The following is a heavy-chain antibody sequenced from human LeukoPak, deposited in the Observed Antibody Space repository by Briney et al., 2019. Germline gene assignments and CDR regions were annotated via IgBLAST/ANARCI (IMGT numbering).Heavy chain of an antibody. CDR3: AIGTMTEDY. CDR1: GYTFTNYG. V-gene: IGHV1-18*01. CDR2: ISAYNGNT. D-gene: IGHD3-22*01. J-gene: IGHJ4*02. Sequence: ASVRVSCKASGYTFTNYGISWVRQAPGQGIDWIGWISAYNGNTNYAKKLQSRLTMTTMTTNTSTSTAYMEPMSLRSDDTAVYYCAIGTMTEDYWGQGTLVTVSS.